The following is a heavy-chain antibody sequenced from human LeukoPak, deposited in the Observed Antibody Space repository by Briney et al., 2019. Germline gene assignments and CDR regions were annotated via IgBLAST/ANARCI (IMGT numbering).Heavy chain of an antibody. CDR2: IKPDGSDT. CDR1: GFTFSTYS. CDR3: ARDKDWLLYDY. D-gene: IGHD3/OR15-3a*01. J-gene: IGHJ4*02. Sequence: GGSLRLSCATSGFTFSTYSMHWVRQAPGKGLVWVSYIKPDGSDTTYADSVKGRFTISRDNAKNTLYLQMNSLRAEDTAVYYCARDKDWLLYDYWGPGTLVTVSS. V-gene: IGHV3-74*01.